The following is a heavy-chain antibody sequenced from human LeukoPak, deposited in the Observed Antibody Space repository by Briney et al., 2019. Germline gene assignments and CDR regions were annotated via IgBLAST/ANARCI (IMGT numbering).Heavy chain of an antibody. Sequence: GGSLRLSCAASGFTFSSYGMHWVRQAPGKGLEWVAVISYDGSNKYYADSVKGRFTISIDNSKNTLYLQMDSLRAEDTAVYYCAKGDSSGWSETGDFDYWGQGTLVTVSS. CDR3: AKGDSSGWSETGDFDY. CDR2: ISYDGSNK. J-gene: IGHJ4*02. V-gene: IGHV3-30*18. D-gene: IGHD6-19*01. CDR1: GFTFSSYG.